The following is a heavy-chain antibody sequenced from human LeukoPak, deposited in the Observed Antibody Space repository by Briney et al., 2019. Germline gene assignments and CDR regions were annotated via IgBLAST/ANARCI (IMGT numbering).Heavy chain of an antibody. J-gene: IGHJ4*02. D-gene: IGHD5-24*01. CDR1: GYIFTPHH. CDR2: VSAANNP. CDR3: AMSVEMPPIPSFDY. V-gene: IGHV1-3*01. Sequence: ASVKVTCKTSGYIFTPHHIHWMRQAPGQGLELLGWVSAANNPEYSQKFQGRVVITRDASATTSYLELNSLRSEDTAVYYCAMSVEMPPIPSFDYWGQGTLVTVSS.